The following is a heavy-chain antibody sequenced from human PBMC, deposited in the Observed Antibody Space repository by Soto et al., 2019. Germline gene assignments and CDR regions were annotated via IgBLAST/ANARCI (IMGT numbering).Heavy chain of an antibody. CDR2: ISYDGSNK. J-gene: IGHJ4*02. Sequence: QVQLVESGGGVVQPGRSLRLSCAASGFTFSSYGMHWVRQAPGKGLEWVAVISYDGSNKYYADSVKGRFTISRDNPKNPLYLQMNSLRAEETAVYYCPKIMGTDVDYWGQETLATVSS. CDR3: PKIMGTDVDY. CDR1: GFTFSSYG. V-gene: IGHV3-30*18. D-gene: IGHD2-8*01.